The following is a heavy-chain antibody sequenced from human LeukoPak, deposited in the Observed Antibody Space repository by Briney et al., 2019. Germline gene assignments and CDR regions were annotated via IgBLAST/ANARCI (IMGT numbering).Heavy chain of an antibody. CDR1: GFTFSTYA. CDR2: FSGSGGNT. CDR3: VRRDIYTTSSWGAFDI. Sequence: GGSLRLSCAASGFTFSTYAMSWVRQALGKGLEWVSAFSGSGGNTYYADSVKGRFTISRDNSNNMVYLQMDSLRTDDTALYYCVRRDIYTTSSWGAFDIWGQGTLVTVSS. D-gene: IGHD6-6*01. V-gene: IGHV3-23*01. J-gene: IGHJ3*02.